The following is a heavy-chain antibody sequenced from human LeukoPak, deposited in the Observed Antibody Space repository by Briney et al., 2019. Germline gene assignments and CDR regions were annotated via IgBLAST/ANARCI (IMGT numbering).Heavy chain of an antibody. CDR3: AKAVAMGCGGDCYSFDY. J-gene: IGHJ4*02. CDR1: GYTFTGYY. CDR2: INPNSGGT. V-gene: IGHV1-2*06. D-gene: IGHD2-21*02. Sequence: ASVKVSCKASGYTFTGYYMHWVRQAPGQGLEWMGRINPNSGGTNCAQKFQGRVTMTRDTSISTAYMELSRLRSDDTAVYYCAKAVAMGCGGDCYSFDYWGQGTLVTVSS.